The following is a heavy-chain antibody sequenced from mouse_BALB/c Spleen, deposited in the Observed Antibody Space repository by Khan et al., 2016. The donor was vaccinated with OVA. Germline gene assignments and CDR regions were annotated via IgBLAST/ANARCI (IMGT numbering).Heavy chain of an antibody. CDR1: GYTFTSYW. CDR3: ASYRYDYFDY. CDR2: FYPGDGDT. J-gene: IGHJ2*01. V-gene: IGHV1-87*01. Sequence: QVQLKESGAELARPGASVKLSCKSSGYTFTSYWMQWVKQRPGQGLEWIGAFYPGDGDTRYTQKFKDKATLTADKSSSTAYMQLSSLASVDSAVYYCASYRYDYFDYWGQGTTLTVSS. D-gene: IGHD2-14*01.